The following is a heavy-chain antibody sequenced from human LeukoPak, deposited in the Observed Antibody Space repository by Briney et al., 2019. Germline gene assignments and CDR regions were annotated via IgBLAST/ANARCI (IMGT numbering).Heavy chain of an antibody. CDR1: GVSISTIGYY. CDR2: IYYSGST. Sequence: SETLSLTCTVSGVSISTIGYYWGWIRQPPGKGLEWIGSIYYSGSTYYNPSLKSRVTISVDTSKNQFSLKLSSVTAADTAVYYCARVAVADIFDYWGQGTLVTVSS. V-gene: IGHV4-39*01. J-gene: IGHJ4*02. D-gene: IGHD6-19*01. CDR3: ARVAVADIFDY.